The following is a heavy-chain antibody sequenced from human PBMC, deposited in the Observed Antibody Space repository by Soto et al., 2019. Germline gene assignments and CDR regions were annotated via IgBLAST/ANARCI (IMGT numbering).Heavy chain of an antibody. CDR2: IDPTDSYT. J-gene: IGHJ6*02. D-gene: IGHD3-10*01. CDR3: ARLIYYGAGYYYGMDV. V-gene: IGHV5-10-1*01. CDR1: AYSSTSCW. Sequence: GQSLKISCKGSAYSSTSCWISSMRQIPGKGLEWMERIDPTDSYTNYNPSFQGHVTISADKSISTAYLQWSSLKASDTAMYYCARLIYYGAGYYYGMDVWGQGTTVTVSS.